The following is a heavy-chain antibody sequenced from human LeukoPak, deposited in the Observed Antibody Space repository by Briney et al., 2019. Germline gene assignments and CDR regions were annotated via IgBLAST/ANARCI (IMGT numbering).Heavy chain of an antibody. D-gene: IGHD3-10*02. CDR1: GYSFTSYW. CDR2: IYPGDSDT. J-gene: IGHJ3*02. CDR3: ARRGMLGAFDI. Sequence: GESLKISRKGSGYSFTSYWIGWARQLPGKGLEWMGIIYPGDSDTRYSPSFQGQVTISADKSISTAYLQWGSLKASDTALYYCARRGMLGAFDIWGQGTMVTVSS. V-gene: IGHV5-51*01.